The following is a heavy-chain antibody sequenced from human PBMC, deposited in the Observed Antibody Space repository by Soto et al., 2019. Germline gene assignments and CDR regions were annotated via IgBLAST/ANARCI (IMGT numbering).Heavy chain of an antibody. J-gene: IGHJ6*02. Sequence: QVQLVQSGAEVKKPGASVKVSCKASGYTFSSFYMHWVRQAPGRGLEWMGIINPSGGDTGYGKKFQWRVAMARDTSTSTVYIEVSSLRPDDTAVYYCARGLNDYSTSSGRRSAQRGYYYGMDVWGQGTTVTVS. V-gene: IGHV1-46*01. D-gene: IGHD4-4*01. CDR2: INPSGGDT. CDR3: ARGLNDYSTSSGRRSAQRGYYYGMDV. CDR1: GYTFSSFY.